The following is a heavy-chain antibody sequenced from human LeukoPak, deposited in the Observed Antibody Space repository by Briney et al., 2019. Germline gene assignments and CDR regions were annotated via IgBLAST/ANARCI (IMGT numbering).Heavy chain of an antibody. Sequence: ISYDGSNKYYADSVKGRFTISRDNSKNTLYLQMNSLRAEDTAVYYCARDLAYSSGWYYLDYWGQGTLVTVSS. J-gene: IGHJ4*02. CDR3: ARDLAYSSGWYYLDY. CDR2: ISYDGSNK. D-gene: IGHD6-19*01. V-gene: IGHV3-30-3*01.